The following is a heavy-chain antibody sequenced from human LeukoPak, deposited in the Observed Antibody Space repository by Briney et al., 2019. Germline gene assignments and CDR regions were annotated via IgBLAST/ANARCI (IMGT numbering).Heavy chain of an antibody. D-gene: IGHD3-22*01. CDR3: AHMYYYDSSGTNAFDI. CDR2: INGSGGST. J-gene: IGHJ3*02. Sequence: GGSLRLSCAASGFTFSSYAMSWVRQAPGKGLEWVSDINGSGGSTYYADSVKGRFTISRDNSKNSLYLQMNSLRAEDTAVYYCAHMYYYDSSGTNAFDIWGQGTMVTVSS. V-gene: IGHV3-23*01. CDR1: GFTFSSYA.